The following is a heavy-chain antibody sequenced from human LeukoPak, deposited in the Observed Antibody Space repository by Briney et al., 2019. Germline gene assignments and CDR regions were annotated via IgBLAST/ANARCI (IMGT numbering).Heavy chain of an antibody. CDR3: ARERRIQLWLLGYYYYMDA. D-gene: IGHD5-18*01. Sequence: ASVKVSCKASGYTFTSYYMHWVRQAPGQGLEWMGIINPSGGSTSYAQKFQGRVTITADKSTSTAYMELSSLRSEDTAVYYCARERRIQLWLLGYYYYMDAWGKGTTVTISS. CDR1: GYTFTSYY. CDR2: INPSGGST. V-gene: IGHV1-46*01. J-gene: IGHJ6*03.